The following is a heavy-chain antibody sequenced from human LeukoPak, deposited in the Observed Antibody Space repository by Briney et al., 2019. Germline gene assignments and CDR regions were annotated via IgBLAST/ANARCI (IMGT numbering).Heavy chain of an antibody. Sequence: KPSETLSLTCTVSGGSISSYYWSWIRQPPGKGLEWIGYIYTRGSTNYNPSLKSRVTISVDTSKNQFSLKLSSVTAADTAVYYCARLRSNYDYWGQGTLVTVSS. D-gene: IGHD4-11*01. V-gene: IGHV4-4*09. J-gene: IGHJ4*02. CDR3: ARLRSNYDY. CDR2: IYTRGST. CDR1: GGSISSYY.